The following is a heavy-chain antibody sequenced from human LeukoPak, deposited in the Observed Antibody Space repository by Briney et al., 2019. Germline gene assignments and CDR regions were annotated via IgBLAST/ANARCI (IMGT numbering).Heavy chain of an antibody. CDR1: GFTFSRQW. D-gene: IGHD1-26*01. CDR2: IREDGSEG. Sequence: GGSLRLSCAASGFTFSRQWMSWVRQAPGKGLEWVASIREDGSEGFYVDSVKGRFTISRDNVKSSLYLQMNSLRSEDTAVYYCARGRALAQNNWFDPWGQGTLVTVSS. J-gene: IGHJ5*02. V-gene: IGHV3-7*03. CDR3: ARGRALAQNNWFDP.